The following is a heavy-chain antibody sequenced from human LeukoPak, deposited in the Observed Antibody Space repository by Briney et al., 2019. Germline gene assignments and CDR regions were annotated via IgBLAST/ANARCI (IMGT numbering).Heavy chain of an antibody. Sequence: SQTLSLTCTVSGGSISSGGYYWSWIRQHPGKGLEWIGYIYYSGSTYYNPSLKSRVTISVDTSKNQFSLKLSSVTAADTAVYYCARYNYDFWSGYNVDPWGLGALVTVSS. J-gene: IGHJ5*02. CDR3: ARYNYDFWSGYNVDP. CDR1: GGSISSGGYY. V-gene: IGHV4-31*03. CDR2: IYYSGST. D-gene: IGHD3-3*01.